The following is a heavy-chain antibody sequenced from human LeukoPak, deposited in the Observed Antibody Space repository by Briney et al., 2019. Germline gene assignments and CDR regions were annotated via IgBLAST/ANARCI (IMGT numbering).Heavy chain of an antibody. J-gene: IGHJ5*02. Sequence: GESLKISCKGSGYSFTSYWIGWVRQMPGKGLEWMGIIYPGDSDTRYSPSFQGQVTISADKSISTAYLQWSSLKASDTAMYYCARQVSIAAAGTGGWFDPWGQGTLVTVSS. V-gene: IGHV5-51*01. CDR1: GYSFTSYW. D-gene: IGHD6-13*01. CDR2: IYPGDSDT. CDR3: ARQVSIAAAGTGGWFDP.